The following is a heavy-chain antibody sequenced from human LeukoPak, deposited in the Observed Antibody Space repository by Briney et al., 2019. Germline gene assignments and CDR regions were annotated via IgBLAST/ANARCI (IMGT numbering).Heavy chain of an antibody. CDR2: ISSDGSRV. CDR3: AKDPMTTVTTVDSD. D-gene: IGHD4-17*01. Sequence: GGSLTLPCAASGFTFSDYWMHWVRQAPGKGLVWVSRISSDGSRVTYADSVKGRFTISRDNAKNTLYLQMNSLRAEDTAVYYCAKDPMTTVTTVDSDWGQGALVTVSS. J-gene: IGHJ4*02. CDR1: GFTFSDYW. V-gene: IGHV3-74*01.